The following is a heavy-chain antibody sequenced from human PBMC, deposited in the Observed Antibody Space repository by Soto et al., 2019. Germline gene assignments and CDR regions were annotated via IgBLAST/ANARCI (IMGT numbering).Heavy chain of an antibody. V-gene: IGHV4-59*08. CDR1: GGSISNYY. D-gene: IGHD2-15*01. J-gene: IGHJ4*02. Sequence: SETLSLTCTVSGGSISNYYWTWIRQPPGKGLEWIGYTYYSGSTYYNPSLKSRVTISVDTSKNQFSLKMSSVTAADTAVYYCARHTPAISISDHWGQGTLVTVSS. CDR2: TYYSGST. CDR3: ARHTPAISISDH.